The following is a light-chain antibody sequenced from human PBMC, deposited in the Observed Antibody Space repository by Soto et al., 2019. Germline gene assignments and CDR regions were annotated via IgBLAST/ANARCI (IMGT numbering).Light chain of an antibody. CDR1: SSDVGGYNY. J-gene: IGLJ1*01. CDR2: EVS. CDR3: SSYTSSSTPLDV. Sequence: QSALTQPASVSGSPGQSITISCTGTSSDVGGYNYVSWYQQHPGKAPNLMIYEVSNRPSGVSNRFSGSKSGNTASLTISGLQAEDEADYYCSSYTSSSTPLDVFGTGTKLTVL. V-gene: IGLV2-14*01.